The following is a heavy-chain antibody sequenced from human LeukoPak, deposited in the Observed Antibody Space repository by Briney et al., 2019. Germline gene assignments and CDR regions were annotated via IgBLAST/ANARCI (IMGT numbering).Heavy chain of an antibody. CDR1: GGSISSTTYY. V-gene: IGHV4-39*01. Sequence: PSETLSLTCTVSGGSISSTTYYWAWIRQPPGKGLEWIGSVYYSGNTYYNPSLMSRLTISVDTSKNQFSLQLSSVSAADTAVYYCARQPSLGYCTNGVCYQDAFDIWGQGTMVTVSS. CDR3: ARQPSLGYCTNGVCYQDAFDI. CDR2: VYYSGNT. J-gene: IGHJ3*02. D-gene: IGHD2-8*01.